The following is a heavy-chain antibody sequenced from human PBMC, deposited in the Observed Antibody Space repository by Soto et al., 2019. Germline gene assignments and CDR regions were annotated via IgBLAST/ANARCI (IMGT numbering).Heavy chain of an antibody. D-gene: IGHD3-10*01. CDR3: ARLRPLGSGNRDAFDI. CDR2: IYYSGST. Sequence: QLQLQESGPGLVKPSETLSLTCTVSGGSISSSSYYWGWIRQPPGKGLEWIGSIYYSGSTYYNPSLKSRVTISVDTSKNQFSLKLSSVTAADTAVYYCARLRPLGSGNRDAFDIWGQGTMVTVS. CDR1: GGSISSSSYY. V-gene: IGHV4-39*01. J-gene: IGHJ3*02.